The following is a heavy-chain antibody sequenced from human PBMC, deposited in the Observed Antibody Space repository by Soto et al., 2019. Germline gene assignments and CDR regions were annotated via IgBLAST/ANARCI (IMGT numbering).Heavy chain of an antibody. CDR2: IYHSGTT. J-gene: IGHJ4*02. CDR1: RDSFNSGYY. V-gene: IGHV4-38-2*02. D-gene: IGHD6-19*01. Sequence: PSATLSLTCPLPRDSFNSGYYSTWLRRPPGKGLEWIGSIYHSGTTYYNPSLKSRVTISVDTSRNQFSLKLSSVTAADSAVSFCAREDGHSSGATDSWGQGTLVTVS. CDR3: AREDGHSSGATDS.